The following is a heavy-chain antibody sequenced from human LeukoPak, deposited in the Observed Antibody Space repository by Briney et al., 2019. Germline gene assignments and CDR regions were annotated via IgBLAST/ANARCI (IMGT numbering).Heavy chain of an antibody. V-gene: IGHV1-69*13. CDR1: GGTFSSYA. CDR2: IISIFGTA. J-gene: IGHJ6*02. D-gene: IGHD6-13*01. CDR3: TRMGSSWDYYGMDV. Sequence: ASVKVSCKASGGTFSSYAISWVRQAPGQGLEWMGGIISIFGTANYAQKFQGRVTITADESTSTAYMELSSLRSEDTAVYYCTRMGSSWDYYGMDVWGQGTTVTVSS.